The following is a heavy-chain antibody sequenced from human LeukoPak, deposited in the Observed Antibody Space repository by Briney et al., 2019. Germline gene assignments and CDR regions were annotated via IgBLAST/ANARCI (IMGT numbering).Heavy chain of an antibody. J-gene: IGHJ4*02. CDR3: ARDDYYDFWSGRADY. CDR2: INTDGSST. CDR1: GFTFSSYW. Sequence: GGSLRLSCAASGFTFSSYWMHWVRQAPGKGLVWVSRINTDGSSTSYADSVKGRFTISRDNAKNTLYLQMNSLRAEDTAVYYCARDDYYDFWSGRADYWGQGTLVTVSS. V-gene: IGHV3-74*01. D-gene: IGHD3-3*01.